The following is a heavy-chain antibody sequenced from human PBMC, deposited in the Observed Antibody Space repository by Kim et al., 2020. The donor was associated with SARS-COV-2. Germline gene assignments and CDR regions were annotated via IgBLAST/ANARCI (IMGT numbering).Heavy chain of an antibody. D-gene: IGHD5-12*01. CDR1: GFTVSSNY. CDR3: ARGMGMATLTFDP. V-gene: IGHV3-53*04. Sequence: GGSLRLSCAASGFTVSSNYMTWVRQAPGKGLEWVSVIYSSGNRYYADSVKGRFTNSRHNSKNTLYLQMNSLRAEDTAVYYCARGMGMATLTFDPWGQGTLVTVSS. J-gene: IGHJ5*02. CDR2: IYSSGNR.